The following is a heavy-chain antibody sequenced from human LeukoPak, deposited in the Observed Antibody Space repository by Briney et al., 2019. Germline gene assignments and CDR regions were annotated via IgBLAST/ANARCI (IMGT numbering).Heavy chain of an antibody. D-gene: IGHD6-19*01. CDR3: ARDPSGWYVSVGWFDP. V-gene: IGHV4-34*01. CDR2: INHSGST. Sequence: SETLSLTCTVSGASINSYYWSWIRQPPGKGLEWIGEINHSGSTYYNPSLKSRVTISVDTSKNQFSLKLSSVTAADTAVYYCARDPSGWYVSVGWFDPWGQGTLVTVSS. J-gene: IGHJ5*02. CDR1: GASINSYY.